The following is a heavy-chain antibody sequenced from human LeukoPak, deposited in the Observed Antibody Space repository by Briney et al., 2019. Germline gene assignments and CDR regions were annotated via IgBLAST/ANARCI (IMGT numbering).Heavy chain of an antibody. CDR2: IYSDNT. Sequence: GGSLRLSCTVFGFTVSSNSMSWVRQAPGKGLEWVSFIYSDNTHYSDSVKGRFTISRDNSKNTLYLQMNSLRAEDTAVYYCARRAGAYSHPYDYWGQGTLVTVSS. V-gene: IGHV3-53*01. CDR1: GFTVSSNS. CDR3: ARRAGAYSHPYDY. J-gene: IGHJ4*02. D-gene: IGHD4/OR15-4a*01.